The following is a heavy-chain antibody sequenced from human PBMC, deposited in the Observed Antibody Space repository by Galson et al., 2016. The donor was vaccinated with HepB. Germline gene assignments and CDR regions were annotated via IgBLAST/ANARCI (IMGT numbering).Heavy chain of an antibody. CDR1: GFTFSSYA. CDR3: ARSSSCSTINCFLPFDS. J-gene: IGHJ4*02. CDR2: VSGSGGNT. V-gene: IGHV3-23*01. D-gene: IGHD2-2*01. Sequence: SLRLSCAASGFTFSSYAMSWVRQAPGKGLEWVSSVSGSGGNTYDAGSVKGRFTISRDNSKNTLYLQMNSLRAEDTSTYYCARSSSCSTINCFLPFDSWGLGTLVTVSS.